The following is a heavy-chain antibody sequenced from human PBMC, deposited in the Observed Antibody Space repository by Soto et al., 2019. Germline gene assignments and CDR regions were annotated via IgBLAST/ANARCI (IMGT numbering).Heavy chain of an antibody. CDR2: ISGSGGST. D-gene: IGHD6-19*01. V-gene: IGHV3-23*01. CDR3: AKDKIPETSGWFSQH. CDR1: GFTFSSYA. Sequence: GGSLRLSCAASGFTFSSYAMSWVRQAPGKGLEWVSSISGSGGSTYYADSVKGRFTISRDNSKNTLYLQMNSLRAEDTAIYYCAKDKIPETSGWFSQHWGQGTLVTVSS. J-gene: IGHJ1*01.